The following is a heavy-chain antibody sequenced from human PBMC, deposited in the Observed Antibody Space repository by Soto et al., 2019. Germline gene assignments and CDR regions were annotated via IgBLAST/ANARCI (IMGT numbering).Heavy chain of an antibody. Sequence: SETLSLTCTFSCGSMIDFYGSWVRQPPGKGLEWIGYMFYSGNSNYNASLKSRVTISMDTSKNQFSLNLRSVTAADTAVYYCVRSGHSFGGVVWGQGTPVTVSS. J-gene: IGHJ4*02. CDR2: MFYSGNS. CDR3: VRSGHSFGGVV. CDR1: CGSMIDFY. D-gene: IGHD3-16*01. V-gene: IGHV4-59*13.